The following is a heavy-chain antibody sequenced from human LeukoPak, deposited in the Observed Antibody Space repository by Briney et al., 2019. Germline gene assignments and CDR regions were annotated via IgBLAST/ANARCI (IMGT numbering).Heavy chain of an antibody. Sequence: ASVKVSRKASGYTFTGYYMHWVRQAPGQGLEWMGWINPKSGGTNNAQKFQGRVTMTRDTSISTAYMELSGLRSDDTAVYYCARPDLEYCSITSCYYFDYWGQGTLVTVSS. D-gene: IGHD2-2*01. V-gene: IGHV1-2*02. CDR2: INPKSGGT. J-gene: IGHJ4*02. CDR3: ARPDLEYCSITSCYYFDY. CDR1: GYTFTGYY.